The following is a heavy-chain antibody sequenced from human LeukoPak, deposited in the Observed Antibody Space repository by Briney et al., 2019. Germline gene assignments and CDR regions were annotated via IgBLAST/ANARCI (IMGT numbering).Heavy chain of an antibody. CDR2: MNPNSGNT. D-gene: IGHD5-18*01. Sequence: ASVKVSCKASGYTFTSYDINWVRQATGQGPGLMGWMNPNSGNTGYAQKFQGRVTMTRNTSISTAYMELSSLRSEDTAVYYCARANTAMGARYWGQGTLVTVSS. CDR3: ARANTAMGARY. CDR1: GYTFTSYD. V-gene: IGHV1-8*01. J-gene: IGHJ4*02.